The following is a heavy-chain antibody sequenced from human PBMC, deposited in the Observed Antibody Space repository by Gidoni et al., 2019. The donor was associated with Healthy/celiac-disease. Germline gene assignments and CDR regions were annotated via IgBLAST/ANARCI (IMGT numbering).Heavy chain of an antibody. CDR1: GFTFSSYD. CDR2: IVTAGET. V-gene: IGHV3-13*01. D-gene: IGHD1-26*01. CDR3: ARAGRAPGAFDY. J-gene: IGHJ4*02. Sequence: EVQLVESGGGLVQPGGSLRLSCAASGFTFSSYDMPWVRQATGKVLEWVSAIVTAGETYYPGSVKGRFTISRENAKNSLYLQMNSLRAGDTAVYYCARAGRAPGAFDYWGQGTLVTVSS.